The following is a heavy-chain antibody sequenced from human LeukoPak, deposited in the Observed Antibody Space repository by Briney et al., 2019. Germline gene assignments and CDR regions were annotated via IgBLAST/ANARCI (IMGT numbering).Heavy chain of an antibody. Sequence: ASVKVSCKASGYTFTGYYMHWVRQAPGQGLEWMGWINPNSGGTNYAQKFQGRVTMTRDTSISTAYMELSRLRSDDTAVYYCARLWGGYDPSDYWGQGTLVTVSS. V-gene: IGHV1-2*02. D-gene: IGHD5-12*01. CDR3: ARLWGGYDPSDY. J-gene: IGHJ4*02. CDR1: GYTFTGYY. CDR2: INPNSGGT.